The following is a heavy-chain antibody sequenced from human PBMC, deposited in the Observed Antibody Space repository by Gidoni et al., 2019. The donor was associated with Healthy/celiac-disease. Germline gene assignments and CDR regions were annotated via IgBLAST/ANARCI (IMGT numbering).Heavy chain of an antibody. V-gene: IGHV1-2*04. CDR3: ARSGIAARPYYYYGMDV. CDR1: GYTFTGYY. Sequence: QVQLVQSGAEVKKPGASVKVSCKASGYTFTGYYMHWVRQAPGQGLEWMGWINPNSGGTNYAQKFQGWVTMTRDTSSSTAYMELSRLRSDDTAVYYCARSGIAARPYYYYGMDVWGQGTTVTVSS. D-gene: IGHD6-6*01. J-gene: IGHJ6*02. CDR2: INPNSGGT.